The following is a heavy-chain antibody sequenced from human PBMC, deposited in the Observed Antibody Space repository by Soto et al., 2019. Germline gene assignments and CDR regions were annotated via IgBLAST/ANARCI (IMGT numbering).Heavy chain of an antibody. CDR1: GGTFSSYA. CDR2: IIPIFGTA. CDR3: ARSQGSHNWNDEEEYYYYGMDV. V-gene: IGHV1-69*12. D-gene: IGHD1-1*01. Sequence: QVQLVQSGAEVKKPGSSVKVSCKASGGTFSSYAISWVRQAPGQWLEWMGGIIPIFGTANYAQKFQGRVTITADEYTSIAYMKLSSLRSEDTDLYYCARSQGSHNWNDEEEYYYYGMDVWGQGTTVTVSS. J-gene: IGHJ6*02.